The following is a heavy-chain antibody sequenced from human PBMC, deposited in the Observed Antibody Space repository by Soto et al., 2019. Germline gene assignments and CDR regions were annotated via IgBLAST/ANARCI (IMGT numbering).Heavy chain of an antibody. V-gene: IGHV4-34*01. CDR1: GGSFSGYY. D-gene: IGHD2-2*01. J-gene: IGHJ4*02. CDR3: ARELGPLIYCSSTSCLRRYYFDY. Sequence: SETLSLTCAVYGGSFSGYYWSWIRQPPRKGLEWIGEINHSGSTNYNPSLKSRVTISVDTSKNQFSLKMSSVTAADTAVYYCARELGPLIYCSSTSCLRRYYFDYWGQGTLVTVSS. CDR2: INHSGST.